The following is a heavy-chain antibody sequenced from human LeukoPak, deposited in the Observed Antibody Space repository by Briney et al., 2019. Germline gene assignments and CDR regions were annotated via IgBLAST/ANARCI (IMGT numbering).Heavy chain of an antibody. CDR1: GGSISSSSYY. CDR3: ARANWGSRGGFDY. Sequence: KPSETLSLTCTVSGGSISSSSYYWGWIRQPPGKGLEWNGSIYYSGSTYYNPSLKSRVTISVDTSKNQFSLKLSSVTAADTAVYYCARANWGSRGGFDYWGQGTLVTVSS. V-gene: IGHV4-39*07. D-gene: IGHD7-27*01. J-gene: IGHJ4*02. CDR2: IYYSGST.